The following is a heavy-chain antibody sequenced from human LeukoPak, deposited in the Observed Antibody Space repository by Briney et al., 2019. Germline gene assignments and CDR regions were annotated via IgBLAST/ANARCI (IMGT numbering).Heavy chain of an antibody. J-gene: IGHJ5*02. CDR3: ARGPQQQPVLWFDP. D-gene: IGHD6-13*01. CDR2: INHSGST. V-gene: IGHV4-34*01. CDR1: GGSFSGYY. Sequence: SETLSLTCAVYGGSFSGYYWTWIRQPPGKGLEWIGEINHSGSTNYNPSLKSRVTISVDTSKNQFSLKLSSVTAADTAVYYCARGPQQQPVLWFDPWGQGTLVTVSS.